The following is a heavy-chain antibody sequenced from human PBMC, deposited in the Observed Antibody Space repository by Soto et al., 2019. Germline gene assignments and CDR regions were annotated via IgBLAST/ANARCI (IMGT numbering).Heavy chain of an antibody. Sequence: QITLKESGPTLVKPTQTLTLTCTFSGFSLTTSGVGVGWIRQPPGKALEWLALIYWDDDKRYSPSLESRLTXTXATSKNQVVLTMTNMDPVGTATYYCVHRLRPDWFDPWGQGTLVTVSS. CDR3: VHRLRPDWFDP. V-gene: IGHV2-5*02. J-gene: IGHJ5*02. CDR2: IYWDDDK. CDR1: GFSLTTSGVG.